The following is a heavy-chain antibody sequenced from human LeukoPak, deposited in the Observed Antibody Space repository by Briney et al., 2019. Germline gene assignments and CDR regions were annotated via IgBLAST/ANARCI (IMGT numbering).Heavy chain of an antibody. CDR1: GFTFSNYA. CDR2: IGGSGGDT. V-gene: IGHV3-23*01. J-gene: IGHJ4*02. Sequence: GGSLRLSCAASGFTFSNYAMNWVRQAPGKGLEWVSVIGGSGGDTYYADSVKGRFTISRDNSKNRLYLRMNSLRAEDTALYYCAKDFVVVPGLVNYFDSWGQGTLVAVSS. CDR3: AKDFVVVPGLVNYFDS. D-gene: IGHD2-2*01.